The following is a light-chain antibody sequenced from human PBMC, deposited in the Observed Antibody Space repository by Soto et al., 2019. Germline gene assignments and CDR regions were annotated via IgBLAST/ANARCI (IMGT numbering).Light chain of an antibody. V-gene: IGLV1-44*01. CDR2: RNN. CDR1: SSNIGSKS. CDR3: ALWDDSLNGLV. J-gene: IGLJ1*01. Sequence: HSVLTQPPSASGTPGQRVTISCSGSSSNIGSKSVNWYQQVPGTAPRLLIYRNNQRPSGVPDRFSGSKSGSSASLAISGLQSQDEADYYCALWDDSLNGLVFGTGTKLTVL.